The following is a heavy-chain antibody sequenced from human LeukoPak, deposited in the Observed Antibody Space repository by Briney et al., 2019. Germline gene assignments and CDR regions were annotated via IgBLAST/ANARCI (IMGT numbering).Heavy chain of an antibody. CDR1: GYTFSDYY. Sequence: ASVKVSCKASGYTFSDYYMYWLRQAPGEGLEWMGWINPNSGGTNYAQKFQGRVTMTRDTSISTAYMELSRLRSDDTAAYYCAGGRASLDYWGQGTLVTVSS. D-gene: IGHD1-14*01. CDR2: INPNSGGT. V-gene: IGHV1-2*02. CDR3: AGGRASLDY. J-gene: IGHJ4*02.